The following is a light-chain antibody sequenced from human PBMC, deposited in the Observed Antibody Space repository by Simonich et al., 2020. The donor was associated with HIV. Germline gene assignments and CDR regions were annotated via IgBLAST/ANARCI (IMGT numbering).Light chain of an antibody. J-gene: IGLJ2*01. V-gene: IGLV1-51*01. CDR3: GTWDSSLSSVV. CDR1: SSNIGNNR. CDR2: DSD. Sequence: QSVLTQPPSVSAAPGQKVTISCTGSSSNIGNNRLSWYQHLPGTAPKFLIYDSDKRPSGIPARFSGSKSGTSATLGITGLQTGDEAEYYCGTWDSSLSSVVFGGGTKMTVL.